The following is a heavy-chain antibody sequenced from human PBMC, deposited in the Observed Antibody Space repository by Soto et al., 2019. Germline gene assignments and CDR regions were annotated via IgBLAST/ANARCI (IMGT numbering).Heavy chain of an antibody. Sequence: SETLSLTCTVSGGSISSYYWSWIRQPPGKGLEWIGYIYYSGSTNYNPSLKSRVTISVDTSKNQFSLKLSSVTAADTAVYYCAKPAYSNYYYYYYLDVWGKGTTVTVSS. D-gene: IGHD4-4*01. CDR1: GGSISSYY. CDR2: IYYSGST. CDR3: AKPAYSNYYYYYYLDV. V-gene: IGHV4-59*08. J-gene: IGHJ6*03.